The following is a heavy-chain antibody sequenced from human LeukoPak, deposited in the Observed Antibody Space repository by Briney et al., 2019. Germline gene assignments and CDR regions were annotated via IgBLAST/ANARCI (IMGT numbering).Heavy chain of an antibody. D-gene: IGHD3-22*01. CDR1: GFTFSSYG. CDR2: IWYDGSNK. Sequence: GGSLRLSCAASGFTFSSYGMHWVRQAPGKGLEWVAVIWYDGSNKYYADSVKGRFTISRDSSKNTLYLQMNSLRAEDTAVYYCAKVPRYYYDSSGYADAFDIWGQGTMVTVSS. V-gene: IGHV3-33*06. J-gene: IGHJ3*02. CDR3: AKVPRYYYDSSGYADAFDI.